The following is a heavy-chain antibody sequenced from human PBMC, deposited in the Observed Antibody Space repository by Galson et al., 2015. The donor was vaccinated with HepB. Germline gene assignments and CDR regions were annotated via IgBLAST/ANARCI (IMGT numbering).Heavy chain of an antibody. CDR1: GFTLKSYT. J-gene: IGHJ4*03. CDR2: ISSSSTTV. V-gene: IGHV3-48*04. Sequence: SLRLSCAASGFTLKSYTMIWVRQTPGTSLEWISSISSSSTTVHYADSVKGRFSVSRDNSKNSVSLELKSLSAEDTAVYFCTRTGSYHDSGGYYYLMLHAIFDIWGQGTMVTVSS. D-gene: IGHD3-22*01. CDR3: TRTGSYHDSGGYYYLMLHAIFDI.